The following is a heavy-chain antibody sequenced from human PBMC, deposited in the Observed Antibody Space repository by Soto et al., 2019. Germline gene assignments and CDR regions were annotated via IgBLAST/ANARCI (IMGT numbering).Heavy chain of an antibody. CDR3: VRDPSSGYRSFDY. CDR2: INLSADRT. D-gene: IGHD3-22*01. V-gene: IGHV1-46*03. J-gene: IGHJ4*02. CDR1: GYIFTNYY. Sequence: ASVKVSCKASGYIFTNYYIHWVRQAPGQGLEWMGIINLSADRTSYAQKFQGRFTVTMDTSTSTVYMELGSLRSEDTAVYYCVRDPSSGYRSFDYWGQATLLTVSS.